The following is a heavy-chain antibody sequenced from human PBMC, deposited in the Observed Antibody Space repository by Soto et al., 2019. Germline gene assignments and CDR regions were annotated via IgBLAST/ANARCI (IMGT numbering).Heavy chain of an antibody. D-gene: IGHD4-17*01. Sequence: SVKVSCKASGGTFSSYAISWVRQAPGQGLEWMGGIIPIFGTANYAQKFQGRVTITADESTSTAYMELSSLRSEDTAVYYCARDRDYGGNTDYWGQGTLVTVSS. CDR2: IIPIFGTA. CDR1: GGTFSSYA. J-gene: IGHJ4*02. V-gene: IGHV1-69*13. CDR3: ARDRDYGGNTDY.